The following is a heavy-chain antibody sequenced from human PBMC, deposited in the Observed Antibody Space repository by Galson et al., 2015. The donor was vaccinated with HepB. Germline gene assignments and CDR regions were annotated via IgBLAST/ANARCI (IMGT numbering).Heavy chain of an antibody. D-gene: IGHD2-2*01. V-gene: IGHV3-23*01. CDR1: GFTFSSYA. J-gene: IGHJ4*02. CDR3: AKAVRIVVPAAIEDY. CDR2: ISGSGGST. Sequence: LRLSYAASGFTFSSYAMSWVRQAPGKGLEWVSAISGSGGSTYYADSVKGRFTISRDNSKNTLYLQMNSLRAEDTAVYYCAKAVRIVVPAAIEDYWGQGTLVTVSS.